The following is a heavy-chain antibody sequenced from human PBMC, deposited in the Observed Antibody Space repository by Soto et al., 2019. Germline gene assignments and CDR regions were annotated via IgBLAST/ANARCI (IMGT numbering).Heavy chain of an antibody. CDR3: ARGGSGYTWFNEF. Sequence: QEQLVQSGAEVKKPGSSVKVSCKASGGPFSSYPISWVRQVPGQGLEWMGGIIPVFQTAYYTQRFQGRVTITADESTNTADMELSSLRSEDTAIYYCARGGSGYTWFNEFWGPGTLVTVAS. J-gene: IGHJ4*02. D-gene: IGHD3-22*01. CDR2: IIPVFQTA. CDR1: GGPFSSYP. V-gene: IGHV1-69*01.